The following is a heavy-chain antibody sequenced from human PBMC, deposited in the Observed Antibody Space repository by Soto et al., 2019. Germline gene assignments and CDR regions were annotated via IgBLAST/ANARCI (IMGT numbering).Heavy chain of an antibody. Sequence: SETLSLTCTVSGGSISSSSHYWGWIRQPPGKGLEWIGGIYYSGSTSYNPSLKSRVTISVDTSKNQFSLKLGSVTAADTAVYYCARRGSGSYSDYWGQGTLVTVSS. CDR1: GGSISSSSHY. V-gene: IGHV4-39*01. CDR2: IYYSGST. D-gene: IGHD3-10*01. J-gene: IGHJ4*02. CDR3: ARRGSGSYSDY.